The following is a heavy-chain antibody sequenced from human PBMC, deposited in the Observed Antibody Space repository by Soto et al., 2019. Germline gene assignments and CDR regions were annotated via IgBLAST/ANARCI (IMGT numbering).Heavy chain of an antibody. D-gene: IGHD3-16*02. CDR1: GYTFTSYG. J-gene: IGHJ1*01. V-gene: IGHV1-18*04. Sequence: ASVKVSCKASGYTFTSYGIRWVRQAPGQGLEWMGWISTLHGNTNYAQKFQGSVTMTTDTSTSTAYMELRSLTTDDTAIYYCARYTHDATGYTLDVWGQGTLVTVSS. CDR3: ARYTHDATGYTLDV. CDR2: ISTLHGNT.